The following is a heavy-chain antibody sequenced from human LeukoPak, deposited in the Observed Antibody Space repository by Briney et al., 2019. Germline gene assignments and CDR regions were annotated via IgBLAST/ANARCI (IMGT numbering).Heavy chain of an antibody. CDR3: ARDRESLLDYYYYYMDV. CDR1: GFTFSSYA. CDR2: ISYDGSNK. Sequence: QTGGSLRLSCAASGFTFSSYAMHWVRQAPGKGLEWVAVISYDGSNKYYADSAKGRFTISRDNSKNTLYLQMNSLRAEDTAVYYCARDRESLLDYYYYYMDVWGKGTTVTVSS. D-gene: IGHD3-3*02. J-gene: IGHJ6*03. V-gene: IGHV3-30*04.